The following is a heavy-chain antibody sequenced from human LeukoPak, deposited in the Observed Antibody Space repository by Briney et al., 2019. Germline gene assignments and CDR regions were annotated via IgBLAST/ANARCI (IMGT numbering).Heavy chain of an antibody. CDR1: GGTFSGYY. CDR2: INHSGST. J-gene: IGHJ5*02. V-gene: IGHV4-34*01. Sequence: PSETLSLTCAAYGGTFSGYYWSWIRQPPGKGLEWIGEINHSGSTNYNPSLKSRVTISVETSKNQFSLKLSSVTAADTAVYYCARVYNWNWSWFDPWGQGTLVTVSS. CDR3: ARVYNWNWSWFDP. D-gene: IGHD1-7*01.